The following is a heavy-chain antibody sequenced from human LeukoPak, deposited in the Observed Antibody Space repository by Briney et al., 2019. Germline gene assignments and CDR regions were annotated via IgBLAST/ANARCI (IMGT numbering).Heavy chain of an antibody. V-gene: IGHV4-59*08. Sequence: SETLSLTCTVSGGSISSYYWTWIRQPPGEGLEWTGYIYNSRSTNYNPSLNSRVTISVDASKNQSSLKLNSVTAADTAVYYCARRNVLTEGEAFDIWGQGTMVTVSS. D-gene: IGHD3-9*01. J-gene: IGHJ3*02. CDR2: IYNSRST. CDR3: ARRNVLTEGEAFDI. CDR1: GGSISSYY.